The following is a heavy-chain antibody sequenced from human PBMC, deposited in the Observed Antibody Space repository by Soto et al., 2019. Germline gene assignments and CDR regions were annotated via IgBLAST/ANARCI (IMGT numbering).Heavy chain of an antibody. J-gene: IGHJ4*01. CDR3: ARGEQYSGRIFDY. CDR2: TYYRSKWYY. D-gene: IGHD1-26*01. V-gene: IGHV6-1*01. CDR1: GDSVSSNSAG. Sequence: RTLSHTCTITGDSVSSNSAGWSCVRHSPSRGLEWLGRTYYRSKWYYEYAVSVRGRITINPDTSKNQYSLQLNSVTPEDTAVYFCARGEQYSGRIFDYWGQGTLVTVS.